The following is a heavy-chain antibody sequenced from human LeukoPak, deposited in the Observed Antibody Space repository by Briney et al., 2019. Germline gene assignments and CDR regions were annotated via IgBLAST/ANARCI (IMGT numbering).Heavy chain of an antibody. V-gene: IGHV4-59*01. CDR2: IYYSGST. D-gene: IGHD6-19*01. Sequence: SETLSLTCTVSGGSISSYYWSWIRQPPGKGLEWIGYIYYSGSTNYNPSLKSRVTISVDTSKNQFSLKLSSVTAADTAVYYCARDVPYSSGWSPSYYFDYWGQGTLVTVSS. J-gene: IGHJ4*02. CDR1: GGSISSYY. CDR3: ARDVPYSSGWSPSYYFDY.